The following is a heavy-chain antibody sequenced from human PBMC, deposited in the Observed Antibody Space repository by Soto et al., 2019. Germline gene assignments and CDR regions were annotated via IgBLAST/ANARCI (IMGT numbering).Heavy chain of an antibody. CDR2: IYYSGST. CDR1: GGSISSSSYY. CDR3: ARHVSHYYYMDV. Sequence: SETLSLTCTVSGGSISSSSYYWGWIRQPPGKGLEWIGSIYYSGSTYYNPSLKSRVTISVDTSKNRFSLKLSSVTAADTAVYYCARHVSHYYYMDVWGKGTTVTVSS. V-gene: IGHV4-39*01. J-gene: IGHJ6*03.